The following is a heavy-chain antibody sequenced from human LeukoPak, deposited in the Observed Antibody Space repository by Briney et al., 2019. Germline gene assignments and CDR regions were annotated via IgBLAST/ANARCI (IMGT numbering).Heavy chain of an antibody. V-gene: IGHV4-59*08. D-gene: IGHD6-25*01. CDR2: IYYSGST. CDR1: GGSISSYY. CDR3: ARQGGGFWYFDL. Sequence: PSETLSLTCTVSGGSISSYYWSWIPQPPGKGLEWIGYIYYSGSTNYNPSLKSRVTISVDTSTNQFSLKLSSVTAADTAVYYCARQGGGFWYFDLWGRGTLVTVSS. J-gene: IGHJ2*01.